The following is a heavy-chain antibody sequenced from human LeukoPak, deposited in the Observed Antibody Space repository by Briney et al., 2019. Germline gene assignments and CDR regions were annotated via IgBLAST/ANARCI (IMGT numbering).Heavy chain of an antibody. V-gene: IGHV3-53*01. Sequence: GRSLRLSCAASGFTVSSNYMSWVRQAPGKGLEWVSVIYSGGSTYYADSVKGRFTISRDNSKNTLYLQMNSLRAEDTAVYYCARDYYDSSGYSIPWGQGTLVTVSS. D-gene: IGHD3-22*01. CDR1: GFTVSSNY. CDR2: IYSGGST. CDR3: ARDYYDSSGYSIP. J-gene: IGHJ5*02.